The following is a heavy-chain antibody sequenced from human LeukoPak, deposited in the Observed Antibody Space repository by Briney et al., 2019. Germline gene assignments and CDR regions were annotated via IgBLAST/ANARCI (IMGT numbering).Heavy chain of an antibody. CDR1: EFTFASHA. D-gene: IGHD5-18*01. CDR2: ITGSAKST. CDR3: TKEDRQLVCAH. J-gene: IGHJ4*02. V-gene: IGHV3-23*01. Sequence: GGSLRLSCEASEFTFASHAMGWVRQAPGKGLEWVSSITGSAKSTYYADSVKGRATISRDNSRNTVDLQLTSLRVEDTATYYCTKEDRQLVCAHWGQGTLVTVSS.